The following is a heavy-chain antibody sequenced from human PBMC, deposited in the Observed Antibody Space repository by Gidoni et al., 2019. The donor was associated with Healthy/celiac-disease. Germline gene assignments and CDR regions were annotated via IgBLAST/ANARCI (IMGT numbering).Heavy chain of an antibody. Sequence: QVQLQESGPGLVKPSGTLSLTCAVSGGPISSSNWWSWVRQPPGKGLEWIGEIYHSGSTNYNPSLKSRVTISVDKSKNQFSLKLSSVTAADTAVYYCARYGYYYDSSGYYEDDAFDIWGQGTMVTVSS. CDR1: GGPISSSNW. D-gene: IGHD3-22*01. CDR3: ARYGYYYDSSGYYEDDAFDI. J-gene: IGHJ3*02. CDR2: IYHSGST. V-gene: IGHV4-4*02.